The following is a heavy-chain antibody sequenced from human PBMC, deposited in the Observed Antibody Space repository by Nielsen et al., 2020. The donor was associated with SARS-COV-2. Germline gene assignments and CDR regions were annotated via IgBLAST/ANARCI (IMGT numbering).Heavy chain of an antibody. V-gene: IGHV4-31*03. CDR2: IYYSGST. CDR1: GGSISSGGYY. D-gene: IGHD1-26*01. Sequence: SETLSLTCTVSGGSISSGGYYWSWIRQHPGKGLEWIGYIYYSGSTYYNPSLKSRVTISVDTSKNQFSLKLSSVTAADTAVYYCARQAIGEYTGRAPYQYGVDVWGQGTTVTVSS. CDR3: ARQAIGEYTGRAPYQYGVDV. J-gene: IGHJ6*02.